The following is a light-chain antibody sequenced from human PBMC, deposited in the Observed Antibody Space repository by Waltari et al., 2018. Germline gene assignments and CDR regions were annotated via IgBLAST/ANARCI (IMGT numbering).Light chain of an antibody. CDR1: QSLLFNSDSKSY. J-gene: IGKJ1*01. V-gene: IGKV4-1*01. CDR2: WAS. Sequence: DIVLTQSPEFMAVSLGERATRNCQSSQSLLFNSDSKSYLAWYQQRRGQPPTLLIYWASTRESGVPDRFNGSGSGTDFSLTISSLQAEDAAVYYCHQYYSTPQTFGQGTKVEVK. CDR3: HQYYSTPQT.